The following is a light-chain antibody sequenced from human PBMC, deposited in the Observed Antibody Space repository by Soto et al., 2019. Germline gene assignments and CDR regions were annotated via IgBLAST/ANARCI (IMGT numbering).Light chain of an antibody. CDR3: SSYAGSNSHVI. CDR2: VVT. CDR1: SSDIGGYDY. V-gene: IGLV2-8*01. Sequence: QSALTQPPSASGSPGQSVTISCTGTSSDIGGYDYVSWYQQHPGKAPKLLIYVVTKRPSGVPDRFSGFKFGNTASLTVSGLQAEDEADYYCSSYAGSNSHVIFGGGTKLTVL. J-gene: IGLJ2*01.